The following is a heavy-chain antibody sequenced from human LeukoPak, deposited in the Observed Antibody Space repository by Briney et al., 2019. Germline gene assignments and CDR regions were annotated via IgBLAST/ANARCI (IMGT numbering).Heavy chain of an antibody. CDR2: SIPIFGTA. Sequence: ASVKVSCKASGGTFSRYTINWVRQAPGQGLEWMGRSIPIFGTANYAQKFQGRVTITTDESTSTAYMELSSLRSEDTAVYYCARDPSGWVALDYWGQGTLVTVSS. V-gene: IGHV1-69*05. J-gene: IGHJ4*02. CDR1: GGTFSRYT. CDR3: ARDPSGWVALDY. D-gene: IGHD6-19*01.